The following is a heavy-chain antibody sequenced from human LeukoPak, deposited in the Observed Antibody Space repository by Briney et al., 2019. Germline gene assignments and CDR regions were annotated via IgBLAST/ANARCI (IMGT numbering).Heavy chain of an antibody. CDR3: VKVLFGDGSNWNFDN. J-gene: IGHJ4*02. CDR2: ISYDGSKR. Sequence: PGGSLRLSCAASGFTFSNYGMHWVRQAPGKGLEWVAVISYDGSKRYHADSVRGRFTISRDNSKNTLYLEMNSLRAEDTAVYYCVKVLFGDGSNWNFDNWGQGTLVTVSS. D-gene: IGHD6-13*01. CDR1: GFTFSNYG. V-gene: IGHV3-30*18.